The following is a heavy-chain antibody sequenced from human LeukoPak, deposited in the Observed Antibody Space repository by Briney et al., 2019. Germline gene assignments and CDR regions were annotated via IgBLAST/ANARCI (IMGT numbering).Heavy chain of an antibody. V-gene: IGHV4-34*01. J-gene: IGHJ5*02. D-gene: IGHD3-10*01. Sequence: SETLSLTCAVYGGSFNGYYWNWIRQPPGKGLEWIGSIYYSGSTYYNPSLKSRVTISVGTSKNQFSLKLSSVTAADTAVYYCARVRVYGSGSNEDWFDPWGQGTLVTVSS. CDR3: ARVRVYGSGSNEDWFDP. CDR1: GGSFNGYY. CDR2: IYYSGST.